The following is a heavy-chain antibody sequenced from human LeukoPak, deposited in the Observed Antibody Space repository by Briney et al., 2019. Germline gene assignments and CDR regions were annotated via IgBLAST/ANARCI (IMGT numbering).Heavy chain of an antibody. D-gene: IGHD3/OR15-3a*01. V-gene: IGHV1-18*01. CDR1: GYTFTSYG. CDR2: ISAYNGST. CDR3: ARFERWTGTVYLDY. J-gene: IGHJ4*02. Sequence: GASVKVSCKASGYTFTSYGITWVRQAPGQGLEWMGWISAYNGSTNYAQKLQGRVTVTTDTSTSTAYMELRSLRSDDTAVYYCARFERWTGTVYLDYWGQGTLVTVSS.